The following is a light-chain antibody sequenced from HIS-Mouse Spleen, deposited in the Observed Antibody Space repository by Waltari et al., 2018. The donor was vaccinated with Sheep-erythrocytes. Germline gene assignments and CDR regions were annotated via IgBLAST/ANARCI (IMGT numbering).Light chain of an antibody. CDR2: DVS. J-gene: IGLJ1*01. Sequence: QSALTQPRPVSGSPGQSVTLSCTGTSSDVGGYNYVPWYQQHPGKAPKLMIYDVSKRPSGVPDRFSGSKSGNTASLTISGLQAEDEADYYCCSYAGSYNHVFATGTKVTVL. CDR3: CSYAGSYNHV. V-gene: IGLV2-11*01. CDR1: SSDVGGYNY.